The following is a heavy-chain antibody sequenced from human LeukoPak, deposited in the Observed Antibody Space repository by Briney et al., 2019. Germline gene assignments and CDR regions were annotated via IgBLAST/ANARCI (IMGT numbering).Heavy chain of an antibody. Sequence: SETLSLTCTVSGGSISRYYWSWIRQSPGKGLEWIGYIYSTGSTNSNPSLKSRVTISVDTSRNQFSLKLNSVSAADTAMYYCARHESAVGALFYWGQGNPGHRLL. CDR1: GGSISRYY. J-gene: IGHJ4*02. CDR3: ARHESAVGALFY. V-gene: IGHV4-59*08. CDR2: IYSTGST. D-gene: IGHD3-16*01.